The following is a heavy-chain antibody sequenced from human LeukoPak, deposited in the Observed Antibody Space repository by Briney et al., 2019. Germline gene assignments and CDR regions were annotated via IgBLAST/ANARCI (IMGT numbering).Heavy chain of an antibody. J-gene: IGHJ4*02. D-gene: IGHD1-26*01. CDR3: ARANSGSYYGYYFDY. Sequence: ASVKVSCKASGYTFTTYDFNWVRRATGQGLEWMGWMNPNSGDTGYAQKFQGRVTMTRDTSIGTAYLELSSLRSDDTAVYYCARANSGSYYGYYFDYWGQGTLVTVSS. CDR2: MNPNSGDT. CDR1: GYTFTTYD. V-gene: IGHV1-8*01.